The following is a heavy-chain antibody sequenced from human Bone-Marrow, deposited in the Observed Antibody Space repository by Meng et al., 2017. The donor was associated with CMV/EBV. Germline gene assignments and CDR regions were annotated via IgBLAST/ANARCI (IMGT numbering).Heavy chain of an antibody. Sequence: CASSGDSVSSKSAAGKWLRQSPVGCLEWLGKTYDGSKWNNVNAVSVKSRITISPETSRIQSSLQPNSVTPEDTAGYYGARLGGDVDYWGQGTLVTVSS. CDR2: TYDGSKWNN. CDR3: ARLGGDVDY. V-gene: IGHV6-1*01. CDR1: GDSVSSKSAA. J-gene: IGHJ4*02. D-gene: IGHD3-16*01.